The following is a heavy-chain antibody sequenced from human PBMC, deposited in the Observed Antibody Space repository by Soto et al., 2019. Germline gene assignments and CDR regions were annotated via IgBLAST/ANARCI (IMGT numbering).Heavy chain of an antibody. J-gene: IGHJ4*02. D-gene: IGHD4-17*01. CDR3: ARVWLYGDHVLFDY. Sequence: QVQLQESGPGLVKPSQTLSLTCTVSGGSISSGGYCWSWIRQHPGKGLEWIGYIYYSGSTYYNPSLKSRVTISVDTSKNQFSLKLSSVTAADTAVYYCARVWLYGDHVLFDYWGQGTLVTVCS. V-gene: IGHV4-31*03. CDR2: IYYSGST. CDR1: GGSISSGGYC.